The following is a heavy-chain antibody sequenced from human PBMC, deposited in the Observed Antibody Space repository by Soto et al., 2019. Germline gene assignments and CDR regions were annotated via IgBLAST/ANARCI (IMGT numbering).Heavy chain of an antibody. Sequence: SETLSLTCTVSGGSISSSSYYWGWIRQPPGKGLEWIGSIYYSGSTYYNPSLKSRVTISVDTSKNQFSLKLSSVTAADTAVYYCARQSYGDYTPAFDIWGQGTMVTVSS. V-gene: IGHV4-39*01. CDR1: GGSISSSSYY. D-gene: IGHD4-17*01. CDR3: ARQSYGDYTPAFDI. J-gene: IGHJ3*02. CDR2: IYYSGST.